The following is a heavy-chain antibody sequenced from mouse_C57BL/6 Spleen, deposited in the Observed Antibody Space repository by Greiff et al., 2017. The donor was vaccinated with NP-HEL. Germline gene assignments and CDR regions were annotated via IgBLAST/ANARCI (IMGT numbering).Heavy chain of an antibody. D-gene: IGHD3-1*01. Sequence: QVQLQQSGAELVRPGTSVKVSCKASGYAFTNYLIEWVKQRPGQGLEWIGVINPGSGGTNYNEKFKGKATLTADKSSSTAYMQLSSLTSEDSAVYFCARSGATERYFDVWGTGTTVTVSS. CDR2: INPGSGGT. CDR1: GYAFTNYL. CDR3: ARSGATERYFDV. V-gene: IGHV1-54*01. J-gene: IGHJ1*03.